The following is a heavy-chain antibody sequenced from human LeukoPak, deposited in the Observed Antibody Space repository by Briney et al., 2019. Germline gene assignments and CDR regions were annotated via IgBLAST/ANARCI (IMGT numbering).Heavy chain of an antibody. Sequence: SVKVSCKASGGTFSSYAISWVRQAPGQGLEWMGGIIPIFGTANYAQKLQGRVTITTDESTSTAYMELSSPRSEDTAVYYCARFSSSPGAFDYWGQGTLVTVSS. CDR1: GGTFSSYA. CDR2: IIPIFGTA. J-gene: IGHJ4*02. V-gene: IGHV1-69*05. D-gene: IGHD6-6*01. CDR3: ARFSSSPGAFDY.